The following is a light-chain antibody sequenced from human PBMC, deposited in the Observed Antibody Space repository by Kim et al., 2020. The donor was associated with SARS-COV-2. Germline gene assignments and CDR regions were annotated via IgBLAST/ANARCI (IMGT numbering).Light chain of an antibody. CDR1: QSVLYSSNNKNY. CDR3: QQYCTTLHT. J-gene: IGKJ2*01. Sequence: DIVMTQSPDSLTVSLGERATINCKSSQSVLYSSNNKNYLAWYQQKPGQPPKLLIYWASTRESGVPDRFSGSGSGTDFTLTISSLQAEDVAVYYCQQYCTTLHTFGQGTKLEI. V-gene: IGKV4-1*01. CDR2: WAS.